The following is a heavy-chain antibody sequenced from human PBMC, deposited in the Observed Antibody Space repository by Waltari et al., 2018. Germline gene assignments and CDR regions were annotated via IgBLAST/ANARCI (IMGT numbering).Heavy chain of an antibody. CDR3: TTVGATLHF. CDR2: INTNGGGI. J-gene: IGHJ4*02. CDR1: GFSFSIYS. V-gene: IGHV3-74*01. D-gene: IGHD1-26*01. Sequence: EMQLVESGGGLVQPGGSLRLPCAASGFSFSIYSMHWVRQAPGKGLVWVSRINTNGGGIVYADSVEGRFTISRDNAKNTLYLQMNNLKAEDTAVYYCTTVGATLHFWGQGTLVTVSS.